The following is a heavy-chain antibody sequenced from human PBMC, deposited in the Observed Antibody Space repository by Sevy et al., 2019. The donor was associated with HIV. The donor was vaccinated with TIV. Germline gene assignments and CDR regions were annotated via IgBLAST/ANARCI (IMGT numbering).Heavy chain of an antibody. CDR2: IIPLFGTT. D-gene: IGHD1-1*01. CDR3: ASEVGGSVRLERLTSYYGVDV. Sequence: ASVKVSCKASGGPFNTYAITWIRQAPGQGLEWKGGIIPLFGTTNYAQKFQGRVTITADESRTTAYLEVSSLRSEDTAVYYCASEVGGSVRLERLTSYYGVDVWGQGTTVTVSS. J-gene: IGHJ6*02. V-gene: IGHV1-69*13. CDR1: GGPFNTYA.